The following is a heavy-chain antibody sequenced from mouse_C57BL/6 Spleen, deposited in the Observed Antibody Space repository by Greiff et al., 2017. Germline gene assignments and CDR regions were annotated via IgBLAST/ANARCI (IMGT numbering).Heavy chain of an antibody. CDR2: IYPGSGST. V-gene: IGHV1-55*01. CDR1: GYTFTSYW. CDR3: ARWDYHGSSYPSYWYFDV. D-gene: IGHD1-1*01. Sequence: QVQLQQPGAELVKPGASVKMSCKASGYTFTSYWITWVKQRPGQGLEWIGDIYPGSGSTNYNEKFKSKATLTVDTSSSTAYMQLSSLTSEDSAVYYCARWDYHGSSYPSYWYFDVWGTGTTVTVSS. J-gene: IGHJ1*03.